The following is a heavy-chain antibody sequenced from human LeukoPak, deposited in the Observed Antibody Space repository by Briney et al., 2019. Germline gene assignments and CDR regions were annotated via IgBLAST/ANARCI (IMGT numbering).Heavy chain of an antibody. D-gene: IGHD6-19*01. Sequence: PSETLSLTCTVSGGSISSYHWSWIRQPAGKGLEWIGRIYTSASTNYNPSLKSRVTMSVDTSENQFSLRLSSVTAADTAVYYCARVYSSGWYDYWGQGTLVTVSS. CDR3: ARVYSSGWYDY. CDR1: GGSISSYH. J-gene: IGHJ4*02. V-gene: IGHV4-4*07. CDR2: IYTSAST.